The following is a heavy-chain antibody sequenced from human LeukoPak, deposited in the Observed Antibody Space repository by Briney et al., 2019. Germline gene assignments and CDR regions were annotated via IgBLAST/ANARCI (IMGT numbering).Heavy chain of an antibody. Sequence: GGTLRLSCAASGFTFSSYGMSWVRQAPGKGLEWVSAISGSGGSTYYADSVKGRFTISRDNSKNTLYLQMNTLRAVDTAVYYCAKASRFGYSYGPREYFYYMDVWGKGTTVTISS. CDR3: AKASRFGYSYGPREYFYYMDV. D-gene: IGHD5-18*01. CDR2: ISGSGGST. V-gene: IGHV3-23*01. J-gene: IGHJ6*03. CDR1: GFTFSSYG.